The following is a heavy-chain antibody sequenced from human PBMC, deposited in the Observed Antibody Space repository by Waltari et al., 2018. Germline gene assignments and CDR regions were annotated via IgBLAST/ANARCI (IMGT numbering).Heavy chain of an antibody. CDR3: ANHRPGGYGMAV. Sequence: RGHGQGLGNGLGWVARIMCDGVGSTYAYSVRGRFTISRDNTKSTLYLQMNSLRVDDTAVYYCANHRPGGYGMAVWGQGTTVTVSS. CDR2: IMCDGVGS. D-gene: IGHD2-15*01. J-gene: IGHJ6*02. V-gene: IGHV3-74*01.